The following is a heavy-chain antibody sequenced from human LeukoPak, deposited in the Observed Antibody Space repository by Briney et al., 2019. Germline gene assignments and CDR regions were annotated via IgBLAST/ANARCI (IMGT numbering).Heavy chain of an antibody. CDR2: MNPNTGDT. J-gene: IGHJ6*03. D-gene: IGHD3-3*01. CDR1: GYGFTTYD. V-gene: IGHV1-8*02. Sequence: ASVKVSCKASGYGFTTYDINWVRQAPGQGLEWMGWMNPNTGDTGYAQKFEGRVTMTRDTSISTAYMELSSLTSEDTAIYYCARLGLEWFHYYYLDVWGKGTTVTVSS. CDR3: ARLGLEWFHYYYLDV.